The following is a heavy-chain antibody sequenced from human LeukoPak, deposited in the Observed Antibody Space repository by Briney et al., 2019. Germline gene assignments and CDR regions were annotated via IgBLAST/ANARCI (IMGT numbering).Heavy chain of an antibody. V-gene: IGHV3-21*01. Sequence: PGGSLRLSCAASGFTFSSYSMNWVRQAPGKGLEWVSSISSSSSYIYYADSVKGRFTISRDNAKNSLYLQMNSLRAEDTAVYYCARDEYSSSWIRTQVDYWGQGTLVTVSS. CDR1: GFTFSSYS. J-gene: IGHJ4*02. CDR3: ARDEYSSSWIRTQVDY. CDR2: ISSSSSYI. D-gene: IGHD6-13*01.